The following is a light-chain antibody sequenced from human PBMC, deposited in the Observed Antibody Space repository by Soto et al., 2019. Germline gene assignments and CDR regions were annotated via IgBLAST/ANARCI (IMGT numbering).Light chain of an antibody. J-gene: IGKJ2*01. CDR2: GAS. V-gene: IGKV3-20*01. CDR1: QSVSSSF. CDR3: QQYGSAPLT. Sequence: EIVLTQSPGTLSLSPGERATLSCRASQSVSSSFLAWYQQKPGQAPRLLIYGASSRATGIPDRFSGSGSGTDFTLTNSRLEPDNFAVYYCQQYGSAPLTFGQGTKLGIK.